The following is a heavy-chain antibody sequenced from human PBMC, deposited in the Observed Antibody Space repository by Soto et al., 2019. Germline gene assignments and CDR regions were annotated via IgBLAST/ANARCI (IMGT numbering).Heavy chain of an antibody. CDR1: GFTFSSYG. Sequence: QVQLVESGGGVVQPGRSLRLSCAASGFTFSSYGMHWVRQAPGKGLEWVAVISYDGSNKYYADSVKGRFTISRDNSKNTLYLQMNSLRAEDTAVYYCAKGLLWFGELSRDAFDIWGQGTMVTVSS. V-gene: IGHV3-30*18. J-gene: IGHJ3*02. D-gene: IGHD3-10*01. CDR2: ISYDGSNK. CDR3: AKGLLWFGELSRDAFDI.